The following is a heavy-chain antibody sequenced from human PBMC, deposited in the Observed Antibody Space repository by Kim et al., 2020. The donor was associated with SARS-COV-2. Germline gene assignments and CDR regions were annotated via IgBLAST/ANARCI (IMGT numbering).Heavy chain of an antibody. J-gene: IGHJ6*02. CDR3: ARDSVSYGPIGYYYGMDV. CDR1: GFTFSSYA. V-gene: IGHV3-30-3*01. CDR2: ISYDGSNK. D-gene: IGHD3-10*01. Sequence: GGSLRLSCAASGFTFSSYAMHWVRQAPGKGLEWVAVISYDGSNKYYADSVKGRFTISRDNSKNTLYLQMNSLRAEDTAVYYCARDSVSYGPIGYYYGMDVWGQGTTVTVSS.